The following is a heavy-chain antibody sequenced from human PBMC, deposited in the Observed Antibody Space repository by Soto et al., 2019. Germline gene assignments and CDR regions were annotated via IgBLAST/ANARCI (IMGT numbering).Heavy chain of an antibody. V-gene: IGHV1-69*13. J-gene: IGHJ4*02. Sequence: SVKVSCKVSGGTFSSYRINWVRQAPGQGLEWVGGIVPIYRTADYAQKFQGRVTITADESARTSCMELRSLKSQDTAVYYCVRDSGAKLSSSWGQGTLVTVSS. D-gene: IGHD6-13*01. CDR2: IVPIYRTA. CDR3: VRDSGAKLSSS. CDR1: GGTFSSYR.